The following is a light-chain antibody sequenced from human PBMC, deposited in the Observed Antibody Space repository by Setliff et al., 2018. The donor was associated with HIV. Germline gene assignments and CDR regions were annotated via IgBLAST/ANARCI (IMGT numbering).Light chain of an antibody. Sequence: QSVLTQPASVSGSPGQSITISCTGTSSDVGDYNYVSWYQHHPGKAPKLMIYDVSKRPSGVSNRFSGSKSGDTASLTISGLQADDDADYYCTSYTTSSTRVFGTGTKVTV. CDR1: SSDVGDYNY. CDR2: DVS. J-gene: IGLJ1*01. CDR3: TSYTTSSTRV. V-gene: IGLV2-14*03.